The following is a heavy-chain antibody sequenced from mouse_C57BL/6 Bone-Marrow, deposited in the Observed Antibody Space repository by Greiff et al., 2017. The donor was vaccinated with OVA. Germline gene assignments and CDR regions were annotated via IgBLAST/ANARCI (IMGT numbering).Heavy chain of an antibody. CDR2: ILPSIGRT. J-gene: IGHJ1*03. CDR1: DSAVFPIAY. D-gene: IGHD2-2*01. CDR3: ARKVWLRYWYFDV. V-gene: IGHV15-2*01. Sequence: QVQLQQSGSELRSPGSSVKLSCKDSDSAVFPIAYMSWVRQKPGHGSEWIGGILPSIGRTIYGEKFEDKATLDADTLSNTAYLERNSLTAEDSAIYCCARKVWLRYWYFDVWGTGTTVTVSS.